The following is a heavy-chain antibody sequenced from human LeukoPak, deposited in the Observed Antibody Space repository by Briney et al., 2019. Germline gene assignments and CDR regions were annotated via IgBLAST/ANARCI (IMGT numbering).Heavy chain of an antibody. V-gene: IGHV4-59*12. CDR1: GGSLTGYF. Sequence: SETLSLTCTVSGGSLTGYFWSWIRQPPGKGLEWIGFIHYSGKTTYNPSLKSRVTMSVDTSKNQFSLKVTSVTATDTAVYFCARDMLGTKVRGATDAFDVWGQGTVVTVSS. J-gene: IGHJ3*01. CDR3: ARDMLGTKVRGATDAFDV. D-gene: IGHD3-10*01. CDR2: IHYSGKT.